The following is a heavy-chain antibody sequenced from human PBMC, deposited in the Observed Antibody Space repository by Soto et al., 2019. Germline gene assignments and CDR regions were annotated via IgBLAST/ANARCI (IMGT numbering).Heavy chain of an antibody. Sequence: GGSLRLSCAASGFTFSSYAMSWARQAPGKGLEWVSAISGSGGSTYYADSVKGRFTISRDNSKNTLYLQMNSLRAEDTAVYYCAKCCQYYYDSSGYYPYYFDYWGQGTLVTVSS. J-gene: IGHJ4*02. CDR1: GFTFSSYA. D-gene: IGHD3-22*01. CDR2: ISGSGGST. V-gene: IGHV3-23*01. CDR3: AKCCQYYYDSSGYYPYYFDY.